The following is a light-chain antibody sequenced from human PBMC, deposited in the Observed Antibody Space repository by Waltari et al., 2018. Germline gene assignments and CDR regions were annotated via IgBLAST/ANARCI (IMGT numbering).Light chain of an antibody. CDR2: EDI. Sequence: QSALTQPASVSGSPGQPITISCPGTGRTIGTYNLVPWYQQYPGKAPKLMIYEDIKRPSGVSNRFSGSKSGNTASLTISGLQVEDEADYFCCSHAGTGTFNVIFGGGTKLTVL. J-gene: IGLJ2*01. V-gene: IGLV2-23*02. CDR3: CSHAGTGTFNVI. CDR1: GRTIGTYNL.